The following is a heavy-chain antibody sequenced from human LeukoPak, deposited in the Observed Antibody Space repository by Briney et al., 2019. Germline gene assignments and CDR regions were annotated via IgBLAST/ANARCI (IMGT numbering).Heavy chain of an antibody. Sequence: SVKVSCKASGGTFSSYAISWVRQAPGQGLEWMGGIIPIFGTANYAQKFQGRVTITADESTSTAYMELSSLRSEDTAVYYCARSGDTASWGYYYYYYMDVWGEGTTVTVSS. CDR1: GGTFSSYA. V-gene: IGHV1-69*13. CDR3: ARSGDTASWGYYYYYYMDV. CDR2: IIPIFGTA. J-gene: IGHJ6*03. D-gene: IGHD5-18*01.